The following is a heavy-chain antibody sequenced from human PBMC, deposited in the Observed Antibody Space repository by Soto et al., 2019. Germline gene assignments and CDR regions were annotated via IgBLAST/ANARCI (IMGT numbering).Heavy chain of an antibody. J-gene: IGHJ4*02. Sequence: QVQLVESGGGVVQPGRSLRLSCAASGFTFSSYGMHWVRQAPGKGLEWVAVIWYDGSNKYYADSVKGRFTISRDNSKNTLYLQMTSLRAEDTAVYYCARERGIGYCYGMGFDYWGQGTLVTVSS. CDR3: ARERGIGYCYGMGFDY. CDR2: IWYDGSNK. D-gene: IGHD5-18*01. V-gene: IGHV3-33*01. CDR1: GFTFSSYG.